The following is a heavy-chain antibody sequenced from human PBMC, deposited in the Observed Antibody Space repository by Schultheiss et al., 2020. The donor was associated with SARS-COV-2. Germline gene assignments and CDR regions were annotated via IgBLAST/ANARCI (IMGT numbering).Heavy chain of an antibody. CDR1: GGSISTSSYY. CDR3: ARHHYQLFYFDGR. Sequence: SETLSLTCTVSGGSISTSSYYWGWIRQPPGKGLEWIGSIYYTGYTYYNPSLKSRVTISVDTSRNQFSLKLTSVTATDTATYYCARHHYQLFYFDGRWGQGTLVTVSS. V-gene: IGHV4-39*01. J-gene: IGHJ4*02. CDR2: IYYTGYT. D-gene: IGHD2-2*01.